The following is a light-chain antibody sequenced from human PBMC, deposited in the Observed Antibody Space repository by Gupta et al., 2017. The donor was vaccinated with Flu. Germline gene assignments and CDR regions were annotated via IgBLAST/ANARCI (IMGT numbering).Light chain of an antibody. CDR1: SSDVGGYNY. CDR2: DVS. CDR3: CSYAGSYTLA. Sequence: SVTISCTGTSSDVGGYNYVSWYQQHPGKPPKLMIYDVSKRPSGVPDRFSGSKSGNTASLTISGPQAEDEADYYCCSYAGSYTLAFGGGTKLTVL. V-gene: IGLV2-11*01. J-gene: IGLJ2*01.